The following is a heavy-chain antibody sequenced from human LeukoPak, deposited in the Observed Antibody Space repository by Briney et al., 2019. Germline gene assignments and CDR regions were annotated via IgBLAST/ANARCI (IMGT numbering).Heavy chain of an antibody. CDR3: ARVLRYCSGGIFYSGALGYMDF. D-gene: IGHD2-15*01. Sequence: GGSLRLSCAASGFTFSDYNMRWIRQAPGKGLEWVSSISRSGSTKYYADSVKGRFTISRDNAKNSLFLQMNSLRAEDTAVYYCARVLRYCSGGIFYSGALGYMDFWGKGTTVTISS. J-gene: IGHJ6*03. CDR2: ISRSGSTK. V-gene: IGHV3-11*01. CDR1: GFTFSDYN.